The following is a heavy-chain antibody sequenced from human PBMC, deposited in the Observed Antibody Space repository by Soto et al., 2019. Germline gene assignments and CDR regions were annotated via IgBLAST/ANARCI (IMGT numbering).Heavy chain of an antibody. CDR2: INPNSGGT. V-gene: IGHV1-2*02. J-gene: IGHJ1*01. CDR1: GYTFTGYY. D-gene: IGHD2-15*01. Sequence: ASVKVSCKAYGYTFTGYYMHWVRQAPGQGLEWMGWINPNSGGTNYAQKFQGRVTMTRDTSISTAYMEMSRLRSDDTAVYYCARGYCSGGSCLEYFQHWGQGTLVTVSS. CDR3: ARGYCSGGSCLEYFQH.